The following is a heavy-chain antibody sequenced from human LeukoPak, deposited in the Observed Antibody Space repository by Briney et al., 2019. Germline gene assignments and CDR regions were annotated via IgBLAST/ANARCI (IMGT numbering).Heavy chain of an antibody. V-gene: IGHV4-59*08. CDR3: ASHTSGWYRVFDS. J-gene: IGHJ4*02. D-gene: IGHD6-19*01. CDR1: GGSISSYY. CDR2: VHYSGST. Sequence: PSETLSLTCSVSGGSISSYYWSWIRQPPGKGLEWIGNVHYSGSTNYNPSVKSRVTMSIDTSKNQFSLKLNSVTAADTAVYYCASHTSGWYRVFDSWGQGTLVTVSS.